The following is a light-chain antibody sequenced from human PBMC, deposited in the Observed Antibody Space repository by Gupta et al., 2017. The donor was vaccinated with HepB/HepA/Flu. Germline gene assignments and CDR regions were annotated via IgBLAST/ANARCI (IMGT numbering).Light chain of an antibody. CDR1: SSDVGTYNH. J-gene: IGLJ2*01. Sequence: SALTQPASVSGSPGQSITISCTGTSSDVGTYNHVSWYQQLPGKAPKLITYDISTRPSQSFHRFSGSKSDNTASLTISGLQAEDEADYYCSSYTGDRSFVVGGGNKMTVL. CDR3: SSYTGDRSFV. CDR2: DIS. V-gene: IGLV2-14*03.